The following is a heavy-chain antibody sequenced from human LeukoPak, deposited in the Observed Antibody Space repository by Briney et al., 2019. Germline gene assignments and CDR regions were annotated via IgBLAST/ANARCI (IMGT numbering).Heavy chain of an antibody. J-gene: IGHJ6*03. D-gene: IGHD3-3*01. CDR3: ARTTIRVVTPYYSYYYMDV. CDR2: IYYSGST. V-gene: IGHV4-59*01. CDR1: GVSISSYY. Sequence: SAETLSLTCTVSGVSISSYYWSWIRQPPGKGLEWIGYIYYSGSTNYNHSLKSRFTISVDTSKNQFSLKLSSVTAADTAVYYWARTTIRVVTPYYSYYYMDVWGKGTTVTVSS.